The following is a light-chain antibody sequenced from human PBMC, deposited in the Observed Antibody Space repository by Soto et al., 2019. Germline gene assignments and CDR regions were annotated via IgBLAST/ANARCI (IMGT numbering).Light chain of an antibody. CDR3: QQYINYPWT. V-gene: IGKV1-5*03. CDR1: QSVSSR. Sequence: DIQMTQSPSTLSASVGDTVTITCRASQSVSSRLAWYQQKPGKAPKLLIYVASTLESGSPSRLSGSGSGTEVTLIISSVQPDDFATYYCQQYINYPWTFGQGTKVEIK. CDR2: VAS. J-gene: IGKJ1*01.